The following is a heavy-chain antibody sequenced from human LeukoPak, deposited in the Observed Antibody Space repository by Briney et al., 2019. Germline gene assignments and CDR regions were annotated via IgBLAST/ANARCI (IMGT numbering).Heavy chain of an antibody. Sequence: GGSLRLSCAASGFTFSSYGMHWVRQAPGKGLEWVAFIRYDGSNKYYADSVKGRFTISRDNSKNTPYLQMNSLRAEDTAVYYCAKDGLLGWFGELSSYYYYYMDVWGKGTTVTISS. D-gene: IGHD3-10*01. CDR1: GFTFSSYG. CDR2: IRYDGSNK. V-gene: IGHV3-30*02. CDR3: AKDGLLGWFGELSSYYYYYMDV. J-gene: IGHJ6*03.